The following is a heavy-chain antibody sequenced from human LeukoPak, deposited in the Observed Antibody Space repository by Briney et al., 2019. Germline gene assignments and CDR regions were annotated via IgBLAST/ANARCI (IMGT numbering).Heavy chain of an antibody. D-gene: IGHD3-10*01. J-gene: IGHJ4*02. CDR1: GYTFTSYA. V-gene: IGHV1-46*01. CDR3: ARDHSETYYYGSGSLVRGQKTIDY. Sequence: ASVKVSCKASGYTFTSYAMHWVRQAPGQGLEWMGIINPSGGSTSYAQKFQGRVTMTRDTSTSTVYMELSSLRSEDTAVYYCARDHSETYYYGSGSLVRGQKTIDYWGQGTLVTVSS. CDR2: INPSGGST.